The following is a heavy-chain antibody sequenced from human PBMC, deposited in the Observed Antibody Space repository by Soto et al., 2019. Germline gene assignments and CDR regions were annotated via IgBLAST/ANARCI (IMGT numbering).Heavy chain of an antibody. CDR2: ISTGSSYT. CDR3: ARGSYSSYYGMDV. CDR1: GFTFSDYY. Sequence: QVQLVESGGGLVKPGGSLRLSCAASGFTFSDYYMTWIRQAPGKGLEWISYISTGSSYTNYADSVKGRFTISRDNAKRSLYLRMNSLRAEDTAVYYCARGSYSSYYGMDVWGQGTTVTVFS. D-gene: IGHD3-10*01. J-gene: IGHJ6*02. V-gene: IGHV3-11*05.